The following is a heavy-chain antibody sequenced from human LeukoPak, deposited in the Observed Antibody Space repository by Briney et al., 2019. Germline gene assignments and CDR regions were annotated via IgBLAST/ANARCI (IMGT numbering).Heavy chain of an antibody. J-gene: IGHJ3*02. Sequence: SETLSLTCTVSGGSISSSSYYWGWIRQPPGKGLEWIGSIYYSGSTCYNPSLKSRVTISVDTSKNQFSLKLSSVTAADTAVYYCAAFRGSPIDIWGQGTMVTVSS. CDR3: AAFRGSPIDI. CDR1: GGSISSSSYY. D-gene: IGHD3-10*01. CDR2: IYYSGST. V-gene: IGHV4-39*01.